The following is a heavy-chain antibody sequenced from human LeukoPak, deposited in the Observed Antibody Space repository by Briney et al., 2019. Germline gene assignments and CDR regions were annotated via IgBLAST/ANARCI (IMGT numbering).Heavy chain of an antibody. Sequence: GGSLRLSCAASEFTFSSYTINWVRQAPGKGLEWVSSISSTSTHISYADSVKGRFTISRDNAKNSLYLQMNSLRAEDTAVYYCARGGGNFDYWGQGTLVTVSS. CDR3: ARGGGNFDY. J-gene: IGHJ4*02. D-gene: IGHD2-15*01. CDR2: ISSTSTHI. V-gene: IGHV3-21*01. CDR1: EFTFSSYT.